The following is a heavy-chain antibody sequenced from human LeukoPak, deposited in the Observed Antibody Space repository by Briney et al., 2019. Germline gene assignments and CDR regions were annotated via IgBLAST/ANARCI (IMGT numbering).Heavy chain of an antibody. CDR3: AHTYYYDSSGRDPDYYFDY. J-gene: IGHJ4*02. CDR1: GFSLSTSGVG. D-gene: IGHD3-22*01. CDR2: IYWNDDK. V-gene: IGHV2-5*01. Sequence: SGPTLVNPTQTLTLTCTFSGFSLSTSGVGVGWIRQPPGRALEWLALIYWNDDKRYSPSLKSGLTITKDTSKNQVVLTMTNMDPVDTATYYCAHTYYYDSSGRDPDYYFDYWGQGTLVTVSS.